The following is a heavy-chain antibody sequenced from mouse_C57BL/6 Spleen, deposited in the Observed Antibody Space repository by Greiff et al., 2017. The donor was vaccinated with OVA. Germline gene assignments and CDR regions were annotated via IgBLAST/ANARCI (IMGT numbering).Heavy chain of an antibody. Sequence: VHVKQSGAELVRPGASVKLSCTASGFNIKDYYMHWVKQRPEQGLEWIGRIDPEDGDTEYAPKFQGKATMTADTSSNTAYLQLSSLTSEDTAVYYCTTYYGSKEDYFDYWGQGTTLTVSS. V-gene: IGHV14-1*01. CDR1: GFNIKDYY. J-gene: IGHJ2*01. CDR3: TTYYGSKEDYFDY. D-gene: IGHD1-1*01. CDR2: IDPEDGDT.